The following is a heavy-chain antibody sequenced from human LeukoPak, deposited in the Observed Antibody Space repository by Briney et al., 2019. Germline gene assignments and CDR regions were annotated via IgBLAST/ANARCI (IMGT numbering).Heavy chain of an antibody. CDR2: ISPSGTDI. CDR1: GFTFTDTY. J-gene: IGHJ4*02. Sequence: PGGSLRLSCAVSGFTFTDTYMTWIRQAPGKGLESLSYISPSGTDISYAGSVKGRFTISRDNAKNSLYLQMNSLRAEDTAVYYCAKVRWDHRELLLALDYWGQGTLVTVSS. D-gene: IGHD1-26*01. CDR3: AKVRWDHRELLLALDY. V-gene: IGHV3-11*04.